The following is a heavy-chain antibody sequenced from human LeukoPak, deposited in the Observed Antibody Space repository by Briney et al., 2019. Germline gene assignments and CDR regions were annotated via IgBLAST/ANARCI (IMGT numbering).Heavy chain of an antibody. CDR2: IHHSGTI. Sequence: SETLSLTCSVSGDSVTSGNYYWSWIRQHPEKGPECIGHIHHSGTICYNPSLLSRATISVDASKNQFSLRLSSVTAADTALYYCAGGNDDSKLHHWGQGTLVTVSS. D-gene: IGHD3-22*01. CDR3: AGGNDDSKLHH. J-gene: IGHJ1*01. V-gene: IGHV4-31*03. CDR1: GDSVTSGNYY.